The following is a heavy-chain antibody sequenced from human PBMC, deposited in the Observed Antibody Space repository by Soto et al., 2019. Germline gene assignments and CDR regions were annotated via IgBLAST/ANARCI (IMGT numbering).Heavy chain of an antibody. CDR1: GFTFSSYE. CDR2: ISSSGSTI. J-gene: IGHJ4*02. D-gene: IGHD6-19*01. V-gene: IGHV3-48*03. Sequence: GGSLRLSCAASGFTFSSYEMNWVRQAPGKGLEWVSYISSSGSTIYYADSVKGRFTISRDNAKNSLYLQMNSLRAEDTAVYYCARRAEQWLARRTLDYWGQGTLVTVSS. CDR3: ARRAEQWLARRTLDY.